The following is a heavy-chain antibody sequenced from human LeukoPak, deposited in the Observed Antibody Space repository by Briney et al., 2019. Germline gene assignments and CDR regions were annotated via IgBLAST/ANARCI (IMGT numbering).Heavy chain of an antibody. V-gene: IGHV3-7*04. CDR3: VRVGTTWYNYFDY. J-gene: IGHJ4*02. CDR1: GFTFSSYW. CDR2: IKQDGSEK. D-gene: IGHD6-13*01. Sequence: GGSLRLSCAASGFTFSSYWMSWVRQAPGKGLEWVANIKQDGSEKYYVDSVKGRFTISRDNAKNSLYLQMNSLRAEDTAVYYCVRVGTTWYNYFDYWGLGTLVTVSS.